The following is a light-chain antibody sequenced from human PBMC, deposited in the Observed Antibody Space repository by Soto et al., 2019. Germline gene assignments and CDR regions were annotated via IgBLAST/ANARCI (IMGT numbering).Light chain of an antibody. J-gene: IGKJ2*01. CDR2: GAS. V-gene: IGKV3-20*01. CDR3: RHYGSSRYT. Sequence: EIVLTQSPGTLSLSPGERATLSCRASQSVSSSYLAWYQQKPGQAPRLLIYGASTRATGIPDRFSGSGSGTDFTLTISRLEPEDFAVYYCRHYGSSRYTFGQGTKLGIK. CDR1: QSVSSSY.